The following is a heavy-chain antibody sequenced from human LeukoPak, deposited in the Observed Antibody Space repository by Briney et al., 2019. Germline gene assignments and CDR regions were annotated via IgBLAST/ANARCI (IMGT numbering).Heavy chain of an antibody. CDR1: GFTFSSYG. CDR2: IWYDGSNK. V-gene: IGHV3-33*06. D-gene: IGHD2-8*02. Sequence: SGGSLRLSCAASGFTFSSYGMHWVRQAPGKGLEWVAVIWYDGSNKYYADSMKGRFTISRDNSKNTLYLQMNSLRAEDTAVYYCAKSLLTGYYYYYMDVWGKGTTVTVSS. J-gene: IGHJ6*03. CDR3: AKSLLTGYYYYYMDV.